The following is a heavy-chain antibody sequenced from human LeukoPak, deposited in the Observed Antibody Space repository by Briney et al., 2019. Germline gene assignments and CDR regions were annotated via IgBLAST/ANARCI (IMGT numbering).Heavy chain of an antibody. J-gene: IGHJ6*02. CDR1: GGTFSSSA. CDR2: IIPVLNIT. D-gene: IGHD5-18*01. Sequence: SVKVSCKTSGGTFSSSAITWVRQAPGQGLEWMGRIIPVLNITTYAQKFQGSVTITADTSTRTVYMELSSLRSEETAVYYCARDQGLTAPPPYGLDVWGQGTTVIVSS. CDR3: ARDQGLTAPPPYGLDV. V-gene: IGHV1-69*04.